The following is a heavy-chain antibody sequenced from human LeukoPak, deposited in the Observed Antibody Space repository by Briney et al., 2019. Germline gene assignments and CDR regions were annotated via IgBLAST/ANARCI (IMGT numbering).Heavy chain of an antibody. D-gene: IGHD6-19*01. CDR2: IKQDGSEK. V-gene: IGHV3-7*01. CDR1: GFTFSSYW. J-gene: IGHJ4*02. Sequence: GGSLRLSCAASGFTFSSYWMSWVRQAPGKGLEWVANIKQDGSEKYYVDSVKGRFTISRDNAKNSLYLQMNSLRAEDTAVYYCARDPGASGWYSRPGGSDYFDYWGQGTLVTVSS. CDR3: ARDPGASGWYSRPGGSDYFDY.